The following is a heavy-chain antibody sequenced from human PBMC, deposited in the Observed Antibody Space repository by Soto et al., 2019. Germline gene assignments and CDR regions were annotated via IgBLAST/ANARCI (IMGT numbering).Heavy chain of an antibody. J-gene: IGHJ4*02. CDR2: IYYSGST. Sequence: PSETLYLTCTVSGGSISSGDYYWSWIRQPPGKGLEWIGYIYYSGSTYYNPSLKSRVTISVDTSKNQFSLKLSSVTAADTAVYYCARFVDTAMELDYWGQGTLVTVSS. CDR3: ARFVDTAMELDY. CDR1: GGSISSGDYY. V-gene: IGHV4-30-4*01. D-gene: IGHD5-18*01.